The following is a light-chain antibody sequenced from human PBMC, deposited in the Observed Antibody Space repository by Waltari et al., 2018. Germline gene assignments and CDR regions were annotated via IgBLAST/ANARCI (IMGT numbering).Light chain of an antibody. CDR1: SSAIGAFDF. CDR3: CSYAGADTSVL. J-gene: IGLJ2*01. Sequence: QSALTQPRSVSGSPGQSVTISCTGTSSAIGAFDFVSWYQQYPGQAPKLMIYDVNKRPPGVPDRFSASKSGNTASLTISGLLNEDEADYYCCSYAGADTSVLFGGGTTVTVL. CDR2: DVN. V-gene: IGLV2-11*01.